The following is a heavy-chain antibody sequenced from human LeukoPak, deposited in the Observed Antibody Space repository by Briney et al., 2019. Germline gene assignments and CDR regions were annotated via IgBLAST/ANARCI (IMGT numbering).Heavy chain of an antibody. Sequence: PSQTLSLTCTVSGGSISSGDYYWSWIRQPPGKGLEWIGYIYYSGSTYYNPSLKSRVTISVDTSKNQFSLKLSSVTAADTAVYYCARGGGSYLYFDYWGQGTLVTVSS. V-gene: IGHV4-30-4*08. J-gene: IGHJ4*02. CDR2: IYYSGST. CDR3: ARGGGSYLYFDY. CDR1: GGSISSGDYY. D-gene: IGHD1-26*01.